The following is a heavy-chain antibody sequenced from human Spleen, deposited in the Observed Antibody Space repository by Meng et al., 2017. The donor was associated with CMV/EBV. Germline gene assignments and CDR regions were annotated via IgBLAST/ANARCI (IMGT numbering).Heavy chain of an antibody. CDR2: INHSGST. D-gene: IGHD4-17*01. CDR3: ARGYSWATVTYGDWFDP. V-gene: IGHV4-39*07. CDR1: GGSISSSSYY. J-gene: IGHJ5*02. Sequence: GSLRLSCTVSGGSISSSSYYWGWIRQPPGKGLEWIGEINHSGSTNYNPSLKSRVTISVDTSKNQFSLKLSSVTAADTAVYYCARGYSWATVTYGDWFDPWGQGTLVTVSS.